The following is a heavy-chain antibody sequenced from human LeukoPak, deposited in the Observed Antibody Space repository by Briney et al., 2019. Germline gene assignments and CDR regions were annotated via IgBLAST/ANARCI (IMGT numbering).Heavy chain of an antibody. CDR2: VYYSGST. CDR1: GGSLSSYY. CDR3: ARADILTLDAFDI. J-gene: IGHJ3*02. V-gene: IGHV4-59*01. Sequence: SETLSLTCTVSGGSLSSYYWSWVRQPPGKGLEGIGYVYYSGSTNYNPSLKSRVTISVDTSKNQFSLKLSSVTAADTAVYYCARADILTLDAFDIWGQGTMVTVSS. D-gene: IGHD3-9*01.